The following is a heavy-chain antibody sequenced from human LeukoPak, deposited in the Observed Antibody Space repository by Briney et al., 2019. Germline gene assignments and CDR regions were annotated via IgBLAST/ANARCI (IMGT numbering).Heavy chain of an antibody. CDR1: GFTFSSYA. CDR2: ISYDGSNK. J-gene: IGHJ4*02. D-gene: IGHD7-27*01. CDR3: ARDLGAFDY. V-gene: IGHV3-30-3*01. Sequence: GGSLRLSCAASGFTFSSYAMHWVRQAPGKGLEWVAVISYDGSNKYYADSVKGRFTISRDNSKNTLYLQMNSLRAEDMAVYYCARDLGAFDYWGQGTLVTVSS.